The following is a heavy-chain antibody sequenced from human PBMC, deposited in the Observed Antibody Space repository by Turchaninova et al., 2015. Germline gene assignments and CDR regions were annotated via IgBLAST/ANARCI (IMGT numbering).Heavy chain of an antibody. V-gene: IGHV1-3*01. CDR2: INGGNGHT. J-gene: IGHJ6*02. CDR3: TVVPSADYYYAGMDV. CDR1: GHPFPSYA. D-gene: IGHD3-22*01. Sequence: QVHAVQSGAEVQRPGASVQGSCKASGHPFPSYATHGGRQAPGQGLEWVGWINGGNGHTQHSQKFQGRVSITTAYMELSSLRSEDTAVYYCTVVPSADYYYAGMDVWGQGTTVTVSS.